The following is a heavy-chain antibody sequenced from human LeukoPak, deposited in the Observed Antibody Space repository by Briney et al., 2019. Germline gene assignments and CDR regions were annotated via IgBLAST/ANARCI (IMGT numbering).Heavy chain of an antibody. Sequence: SETLSLTCTVSGGSISSYYWSWIRQPPGKGLEWIGYIYYSGSTNYNPSLKSRVTISVDTSKNQFSLKLSSVTAADTAVYYCARYARYCSGGSCYYFWGEGTTVTISS. V-gene: IGHV4-59*01. CDR3: ARYARYCSGGSCYYF. CDR1: GGSISSYY. CDR2: IYYSGST. J-gene: IGHJ6*04. D-gene: IGHD2-15*01.